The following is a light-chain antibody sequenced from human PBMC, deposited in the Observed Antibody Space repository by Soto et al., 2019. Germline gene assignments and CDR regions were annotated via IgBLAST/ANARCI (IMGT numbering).Light chain of an antibody. CDR3: QQYGGSPIT. CDR2: GAS. V-gene: IGKV3-20*01. J-gene: IGKJ5*01. Sequence: IVLTQSPGTLSLSPGERVTLSCRACQSVTTRLAWYQHKPGQAPTLLMSGASNRDSGVPVGFSGSGSGTDFTLTITRLEPEDFALYYCQQYGGSPITFGLGTRLEIK. CDR1: QSVTTR.